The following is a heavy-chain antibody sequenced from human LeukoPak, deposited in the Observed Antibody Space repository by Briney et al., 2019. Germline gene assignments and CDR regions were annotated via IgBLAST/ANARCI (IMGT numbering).Heavy chain of an antibody. V-gene: IGHV1-24*01. D-gene: IGHD1-7*01. CDR1: GYTLTELS. J-gene: IGHJ4*02. CDR3: ATDKTTGTTLDY. CDR2: FDPEDGET. Sequence: ASVKVSCKVSGYTLTELSMHWVRRAPGKGLEWMGGFDPEDGETIYAQKFQGRVTMTEDTSTDTAYMELSSLRSEDTAVYYCATDKTTGTTLDYWGQGTLVTVSS.